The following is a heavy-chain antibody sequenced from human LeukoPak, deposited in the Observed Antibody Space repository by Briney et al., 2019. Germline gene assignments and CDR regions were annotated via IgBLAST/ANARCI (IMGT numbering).Heavy chain of an antibody. CDR3: AKDGVGTEPYYDFWSGYQNWFDP. J-gene: IGHJ5*02. D-gene: IGHD3-3*01. CDR2: ISYDGSNK. CDR1: GFTFSSYG. V-gene: IGHV3-30*18. Sequence: GGSLRLSCAASGFTFSSYGMHWVRQAPGKGLEWVAVISYDGSNKYYADSVKGRFTISRDNSKNTLYLQMNSLRAEHTAVYYCAKDGVGTEPYYDFWSGYQNWFDPWGQGTLVTVSS.